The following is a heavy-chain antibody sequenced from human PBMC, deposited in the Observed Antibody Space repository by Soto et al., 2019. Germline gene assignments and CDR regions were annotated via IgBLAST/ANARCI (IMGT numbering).Heavy chain of an antibody. CDR2: ISYTGST. Sequence: SETLSLTCTVSGGSINNYHWSWIRQLPGKGLEWISYISYTGSTNYNPSLKGRVTMAVDTSNNQLSLMVTSVSAADTAVYYCVRNRYGLDLWGQGSLVTVS. J-gene: IGHJ5*02. CDR1: GGSINNYH. CDR3: VRNRYGLDL. D-gene: IGHD2-15*01. V-gene: IGHV4-59*01.